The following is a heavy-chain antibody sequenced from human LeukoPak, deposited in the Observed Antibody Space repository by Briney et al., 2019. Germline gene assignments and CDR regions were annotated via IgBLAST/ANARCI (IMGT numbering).Heavy chain of an antibody. Sequence: ASVKVSCKASGYTFTTYGISWVRQAPGQGLEWMGWISPYNGNTNYAQKLQGRVTMTTDTSTSTAYMELRSLRSDNTAVYYCARDRAVVVAATDYWGQGTLVTVSS. CDR3: ARDRAVVVAATDY. V-gene: IGHV1-18*01. D-gene: IGHD2-15*01. CDR2: ISPYNGNT. J-gene: IGHJ4*02. CDR1: GYTFTTYG.